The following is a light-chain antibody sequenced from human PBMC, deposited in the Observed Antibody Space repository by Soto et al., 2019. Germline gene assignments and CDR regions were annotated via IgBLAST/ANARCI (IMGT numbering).Light chain of an antibody. CDR2: DAS. Sequence: EIVLTQSPATLSLSPGERAALSCRASQSISNYLAWYQQKPGQAPRLLIYDASNRATGIPARFSGSGSGTDFTLTISSLEPEDFAVYYCQHYGSSPRFGQGTKVEIK. V-gene: IGKV3-11*01. CDR1: QSISNY. J-gene: IGKJ1*01. CDR3: QHYGSSPR.